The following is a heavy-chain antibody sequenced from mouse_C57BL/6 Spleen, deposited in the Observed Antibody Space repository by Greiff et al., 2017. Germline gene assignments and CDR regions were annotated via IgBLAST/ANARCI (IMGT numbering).Heavy chain of an antibody. CDR3: ARDGNYPDY. V-gene: IGHV1-54*01. Sequence: QVQLKESGAELVRPGTSVKVSCKASGYAFTNYLIEWVKQRPGQGLEWIGVINPGSGGTNYNEKFKGKATLTADKSSSTAYMQLSSLTSEDSAVYFCARDGNYPDYWGQGTTLTVSS. D-gene: IGHD2-1*01. CDR2: INPGSGGT. J-gene: IGHJ2*01. CDR1: GYAFTNYL.